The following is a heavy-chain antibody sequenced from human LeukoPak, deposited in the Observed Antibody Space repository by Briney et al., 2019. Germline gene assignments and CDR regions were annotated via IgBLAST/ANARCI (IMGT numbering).Heavy chain of an antibody. CDR2: IYYSGST. D-gene: IGHD2-2*01. V-gene: IGHV4-59*01. CDR1: GGSISSYY. CDR3: ARMGSGTSFDY. J-gene: IGHJ4*02. Sequence: SETLSLTCTVSGGSISSYYWSWIRQPPGKGLEWIGYIYYSGSTNYNPSLKSRVTISVDTSKNQFSLKLSSVTAADTAVYCCARMGSGTSFDYWGQGTLVTVSS.